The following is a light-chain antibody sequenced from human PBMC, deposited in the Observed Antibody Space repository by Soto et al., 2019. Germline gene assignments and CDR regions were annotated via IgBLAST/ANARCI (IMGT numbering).Light chain of an antibody. CDR2: DAS. J-gene: IGKJ2*01. V-gene: IGKV3D-11*02. CDR1: RSVDRS. Sequence: DIVLTQSPATLSLSPGQRATLSCRASRSVDRSLAWYQQRPGQAPNLLIYDASTRATGVPPRFSGSGSGTDFTLTISSLQPEDCAVYYCLQRDKRQGYTFGQGTRLEI. CDR3: LQRDKRQGYT.